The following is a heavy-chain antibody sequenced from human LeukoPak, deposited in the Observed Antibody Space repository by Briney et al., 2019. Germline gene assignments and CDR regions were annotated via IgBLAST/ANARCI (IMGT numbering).Heavy chain of an antibody. J-gene: IGHJ3*02. CDR1: GGSISSYY. D-gene: IGHD5-18*01. CDR2: IYYSGST. Sequence: SETLSLTCTVSGGSISSYYWSWIRQPPGKGLEWIGYIYYSGSTNYNPSLKSRVTISVDTSKNQFSLKLSSVTAADTAVYYCARGRYSYGYYEGLDAFDIWGQGTMVTVSS. V-gene: IGHV4-59*01. CDR3: ARGRYSYGYYEGLDAFDI.